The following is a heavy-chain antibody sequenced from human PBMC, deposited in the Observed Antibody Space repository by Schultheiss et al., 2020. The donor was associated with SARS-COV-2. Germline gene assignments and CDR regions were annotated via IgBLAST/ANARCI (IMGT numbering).Heavy chain of an antibody. V-gene: IGHV3-NL1*01. Sequence: GGSLILSCAASGFTFSSYAMHWVRQAPGKGLEWVSAITGGGGSTYYADSVKGRFTISRDNSKNTLYLQMNSLRAEDTAVYYCARDDYGVHFYYYYGMDVWGQGTTVTVSS. CDR1: GFTFSSYA. D-gene: IGHD4-17*01. CDR3: ARDDYGVHFYYYYGMDV. CDR2: ITGGGGST. J-gene: IGHJ6*02.